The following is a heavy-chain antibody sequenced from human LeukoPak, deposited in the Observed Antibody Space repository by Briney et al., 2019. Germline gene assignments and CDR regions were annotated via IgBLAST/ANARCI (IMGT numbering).Heavy chain of an antibody. D-gene: IGHD2-2*01. CDR1: GFTFSSYW. V-gene: IGHV3-7*01. Sequence: GGSLRLSCAASGFTFSSYWMSWVRQAPGKGLEWVANIKQDGSEKYYVDSVKGRFTISRDNAKNSLYLQMNSLRAEDTAVYYCARVSSRPYYYYYMDVWGKGTTVTISS. J-gene: IGHJ6*03. CDR2: IKQDGSEK. CDR3: ARVSSRPYYYYYMDV.